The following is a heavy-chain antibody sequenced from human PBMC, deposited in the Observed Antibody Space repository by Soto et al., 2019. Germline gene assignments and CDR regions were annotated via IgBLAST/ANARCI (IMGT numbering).Heavy chain of an antibody. V-gene: IGHV4-4*02. J-gene: IGHJ4*02. CDR1: GGSISSSNW. Sequence: QVQLQESGPGLVKPSGTLSLTCAVSGGSISSSNWWSWVRQPPGKGLEWIGEIYHSGSTNYNPSLKGRVTISVDKSKNQCSLRVSSVADAGTAVYYCARGLGGAPPKRDYWGQGTLVTVSS. CDR2: IYHSGST. D-gene: IGHD3-16*01. CDR3: ARGLGGAPPKRDY.